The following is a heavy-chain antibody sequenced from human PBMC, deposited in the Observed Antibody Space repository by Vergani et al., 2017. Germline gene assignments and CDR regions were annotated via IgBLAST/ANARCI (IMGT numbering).Heavy chain of an antibody. Sequence: EVQLVESGGGLVKPGGSLRLSCAASGFTFSSYSMNWVRQAPGKGLEWVSSISGSSSYIYYADSVKGRFTISRDNAKNSLYLQMNSLRTEDTAVYYCARGYSYGNYYYYYMDVWGKGTTVTGSS. CDR2: ISGSSSYI. D-gene: IGHD5-18*01. CDR1: GFTFSSYS. CDR3: ARGYSYGNYYYYYMDV. J-gene: IGHJ6*03. V-gene: IGHV3-21*01.